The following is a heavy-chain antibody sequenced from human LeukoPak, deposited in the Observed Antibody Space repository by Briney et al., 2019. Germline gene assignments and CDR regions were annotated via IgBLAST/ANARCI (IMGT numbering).Heavy chain of an antibody. Sequence: SGTLSLTCAVSGGSISSSNWWSWIRQPPGKGLEWIGEIYHSGSTNYNPSLKSRVTISVDKSKTQFSLKLSSVTAADTAVYYCARERITFGGVIVYTIDYWGQGTLVTVSS. CDR1: GGSISSSNW. CDR2: IYHSGST. V-gene: IGHV4-4*02. J-gene: IGHJ4*02. CDR3: ARERITFGGVIVYTIDY. D-gene: IGHD3-16*02.